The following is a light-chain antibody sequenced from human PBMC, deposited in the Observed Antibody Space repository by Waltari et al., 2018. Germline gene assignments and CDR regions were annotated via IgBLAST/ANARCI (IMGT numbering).Light chain of an antibody. CDR3: SSYRSSSTPNYV. J-gene: IGLJ1*01. Sequence: QSALTQPASVSGSPGQSITISCTGTSSDVGGYNHVSWYQQHPGKAPKLMIYDVSSRPSGVSNRFSGSKSGNTASLTISGLQAEDETDYYCSSYRSSSTPNYVFGTGTKVTVL. CDR1: SSDVGGYNH. CDR2: DVS. V-gene: IGLV2-14*01.